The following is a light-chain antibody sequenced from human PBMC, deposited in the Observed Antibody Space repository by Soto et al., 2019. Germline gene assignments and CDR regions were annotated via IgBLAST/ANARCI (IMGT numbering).Light chain of an antibody. J-gene: IGKJ1*01. CDR3: QHYGTSPDWDRWS. CDR1: QSISSSN. V-gene: IGKV3-20*01. Sequence: EIVLTQSPGTLSLSPGERATLSCRARQSISSSNFAWYQQKPGRAPRLLIYGASRRATGIPDRFSGDGSGTDFTLTISRLEPEDFAVYYGQHYGTSPDWDRWSFGQGTKVEV. CDR2: GAS.